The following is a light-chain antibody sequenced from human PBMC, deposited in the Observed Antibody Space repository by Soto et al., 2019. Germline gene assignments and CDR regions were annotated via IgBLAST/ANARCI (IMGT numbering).Light chain of an antibody. J-gene: IGKJ1*01. Sequence: DIQMTQSPSSLSASVGDRVSVTCRASQSISTFLNWYQQRPGEAPKLLNYAASSLQSGVPSMFSGSGSGADFTLTIGSLQPEDFATYYCQQSYTTPRTFGQGTKVEVK. CDR3: QQSYTTPRT. CDR2: AAS. CDR1: QSISTF. V-gene: IGKV1-39*01.